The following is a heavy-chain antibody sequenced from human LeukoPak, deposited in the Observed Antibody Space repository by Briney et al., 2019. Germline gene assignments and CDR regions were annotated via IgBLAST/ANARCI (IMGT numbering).Heavy chain of an antibody. J-gene: IGHJ4*02. Sequence: SETLSLTCTVSGGSISSGDYYWSWIRQPPGKGLEWIGYIYYSGSTYYNPSLKSRVTISVDTSKNQFSLKLSSVTAADTAVYYCASSTSYHDSSGYGMVYFDYWGQGTLVTVSS. CDR1: GGSISSGDYY. D-gene: IGHD3-22*01. V-gene: IGHV4-30-4*08. CDR2: IYYSGST. CDR3: ASSTSYHDSSGYGMVYFDY.